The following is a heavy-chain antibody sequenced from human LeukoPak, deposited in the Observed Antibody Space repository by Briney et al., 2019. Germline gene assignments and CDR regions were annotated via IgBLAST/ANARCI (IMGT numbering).Heavy chain of an antibody. D-gene: IGHD3-22*01. V-gene: IGHV4-39*01. CDR1: GGSISSSSYY. J-gene: IGHJ4*02. CDR3: ATTRSSPNPYYYDSSGPPR. Sequence: SETLSLTCTVPGGSISSSSYYWGWIRQPPGKGLEWIGSIYYSGSTYYNPSLKSRVTISVDTSKNQFSLKLSSVTAADTAVYYCATTRSSPNPYYYDSSGPPRWGQGTLVTVSS. CDR2: IYYSGST.